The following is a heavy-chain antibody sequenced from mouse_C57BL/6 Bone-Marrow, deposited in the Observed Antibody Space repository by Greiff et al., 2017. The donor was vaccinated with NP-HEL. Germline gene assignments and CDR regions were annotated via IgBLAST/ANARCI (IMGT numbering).Heavy chain of an antibody. CDR2: IYPRSGNT. V-gene: IGHV1-81*01. D-gene: IGHD2-10*02. CDR3: LGSGYFDV. J-gene: IGHJ1*03. CDR1: GYTFTSYG. Sequence: QVQLQQSGAELARPGASVKLSCKASGYTFTSYGISWVKQRTGQGLEWIGEIYPRSGNTYYNEKFKGKATLTADKSSSTAYMGLRSLTSEDSAVYFCLGSGYFDVWGTGTTVTVSS.